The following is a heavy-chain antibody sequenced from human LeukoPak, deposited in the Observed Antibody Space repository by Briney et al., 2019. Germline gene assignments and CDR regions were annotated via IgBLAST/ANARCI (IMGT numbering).Heavy chain of an antibody. Sequence: EASVKVSCKASGGTFSSYAISWVRQAPGQGLEWMGGIIPIFGTANYAQKFQGRVTITADESTSTAYMELSSLRSEDTAVYYCANSGYYGSGVPYNWFDPWGQGTLVTVSS. CDR2: IIPIFGTA. J-gene: IGHJ5*02. CDR1: GGTFSSYA. D-gene: IGHD3-10*01. CDR3: ANSGYYGSGVPYNWFDP. V-gene: IGHV1-69*13.